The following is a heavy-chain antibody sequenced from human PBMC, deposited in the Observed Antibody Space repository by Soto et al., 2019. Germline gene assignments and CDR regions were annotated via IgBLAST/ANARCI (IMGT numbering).Heavy chain of an antibody. D-gene: IGHD3-16*01. CDR2: AYYRGGT. CDR1: GLSVTSDSY. CDR3: ARDLGQGNTPAHNYFDF. V-gene: IGHV4-61*01. Sequence: SETLCLTCTVSGLSVTSDSYWSWIRQAPRKGLEWIGYAYYRGGTRYNPSLKSRLTISVDTSKNQFSLSLSSVTPTDTAVYYCARDLGQGNTPAHNYFDFWGQGSLVTVSS. J-gene: IGHJ4*02.